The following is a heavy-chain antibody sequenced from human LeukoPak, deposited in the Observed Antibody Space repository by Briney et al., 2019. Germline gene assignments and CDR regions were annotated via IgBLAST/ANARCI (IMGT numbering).Heavy chain of an antibody. V-gene: IGHV1-46*01. J-gene: IGHJ3*02. CDR3: ARTYYYDSSGANDAFNI. Sequence: ASVKVSCKASGYAFTSYYMHWVRQAPGQGLEWMGIINPSGGSTSYAQKFQGRVTMTRDTSTNTVYMELSSLRVEDTAVYYCARTYYYDSSGANDAFNIWGQGTMVTVSS. CDR1: GYAFTSYY. D-gene: IGHD3-22*01. CDR2: INPSGGST.